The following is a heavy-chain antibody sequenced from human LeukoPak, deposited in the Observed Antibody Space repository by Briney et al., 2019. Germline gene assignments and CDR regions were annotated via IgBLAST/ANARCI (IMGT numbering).Heavy chain of an antibody. Sequence: SVKVSCKASGGTFSSYAVSWVRQAPGQGLEWMGRIIPILGIANYAQKFQGRVTITADKSTSTAYMELSSLRSEDTAVYYCAMGKGYGDYRKDDAFDIWGQGIMVTVSS. CDR1: GGTFSSYA. V-gene: IGHV1-69*04. CDR3: AMGKGYGDYRKDDAFDI. J-gene: IGHJ3*02. D-gene: IGHD4-17*01. CDR2: IIPILGIA.